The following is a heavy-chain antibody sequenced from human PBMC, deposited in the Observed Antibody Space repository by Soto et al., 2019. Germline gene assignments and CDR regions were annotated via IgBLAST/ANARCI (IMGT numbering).Heavy chain of an antibody. V-gene: IGHV4-39*01. CDR1: GVSITTTSYY. J-gene: IGHJ4*02. CDR3: ARHGSY. CDR2: VYFSGTT. Sequence: ETLSLTCTVSGVSITTTSYYWGWIRQPPGKGLEWIGSVYFSGTTYYNPSLKSRVTISVDTSKNHFSLRLSSVTAADTAIYYCARHGSYWGQGTLVTVSS.